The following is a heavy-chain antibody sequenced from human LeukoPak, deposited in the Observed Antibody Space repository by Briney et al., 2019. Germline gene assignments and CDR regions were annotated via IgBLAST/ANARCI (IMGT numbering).Heavy chain of an antibody. CDR2: IIPILGIA. Sequence: SVKVSCKASGGTFSSYAISCVRQAPGQRLEWMGRIIPILGIANYAQKFQGRVTITADKSTSTAYMELSSLRSEDTAVYYCARGSSGQPLDYWGQGTLVTVSS. J-gene: IGHJ4*02. CDR3: ARGSSGQPLDY. V-gene: IGHV1-69*04. CDR1: GGTFSSYA. D-gene: IGHD6-19*01.